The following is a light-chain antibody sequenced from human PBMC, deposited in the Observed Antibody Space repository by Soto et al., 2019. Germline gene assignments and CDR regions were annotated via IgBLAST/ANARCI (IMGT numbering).Light chain of an antibody. J-gene: IGKJ1*01. CDR3: QQYNNWPRS. CDR1: QSVSDR. CDR2: AAS. V-gene: IGKV3-15*01. Sequence: EILMTQSPDTLSVSPGERATLSCRASQSVSDRVVWYQQKSGQAPSILIYAASTRDAGVPARFRGSGSGTEFTLTISRLQSEDFEVYYCQQYNNWPRSFGQGTKVDIK.